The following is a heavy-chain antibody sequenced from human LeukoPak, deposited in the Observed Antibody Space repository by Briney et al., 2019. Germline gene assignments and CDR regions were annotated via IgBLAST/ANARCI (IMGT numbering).Heavy chain of an antibody. CDR1: GGSFSGYY. V-gene: IGHV4-34*01. Sequence: SSETLSLTCAVYGGSFSGYYWSWIRQPPGKGLEWIGEINHSGSTNYNPSLKSRVTISVDTSKNQFSLKLSSVTAADTAVYYCARGLGYCSSTSCYTFNWFDPWGQGTLVTVSS. D-gene: IGHD2-2*02. CDR3: ARGLGYCSSTSCYTFNWFDP. J-gene: IGHJ5*02. CDR2: INHSGST.